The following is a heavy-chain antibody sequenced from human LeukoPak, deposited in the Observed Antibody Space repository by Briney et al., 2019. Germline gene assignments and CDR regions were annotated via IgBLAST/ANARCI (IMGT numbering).Heavy chain of an antibody. CDR1: GYTFTGYY. CDR2: INPNSGGT. CDR3: ASYGIVGPLDYYFDY. J-gene: IGHJ4*02. D-gene: IGHD1-26*01. V-gene: IGHV1-2*02. Sequence: ASVKVSCKASGYTFTGYYMHWVRQAPGQGLEWMGWINPNSGGTNYAQKFQGRVTITRDTSISTAYMELSRLRSDDTAVYYCASYGIVGPLDYYFDYWGQGTLVTVSS.